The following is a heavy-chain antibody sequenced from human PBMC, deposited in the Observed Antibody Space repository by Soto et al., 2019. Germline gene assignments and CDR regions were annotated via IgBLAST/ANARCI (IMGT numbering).Heavy chain of an antibody. Sequence: PGGSLRLSCAASGFTFSSYGMHWVRQAPGKGLEWVAVIWYDGSNKYYADSVKGRFTISRDNSKNTLYLQMNSLRAEDTAVYYCARNLGDDYVCGSYRATNKNYYYHGMDVWGQGTTVTVAS. V-gene: IGHV3-33*01. CDR2: IWYDGSNK. CDR3: ARNLGDDYVCGSYRATNKNYYYHGMDV. J-gene: IGHJ6*02. D-gene: IGHD3-16*02. CDR1: GFTFSSYG.